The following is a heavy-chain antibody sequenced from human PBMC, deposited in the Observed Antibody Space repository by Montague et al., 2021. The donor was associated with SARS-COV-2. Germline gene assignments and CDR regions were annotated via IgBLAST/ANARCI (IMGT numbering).Heavy chain of an antibody. V-gene: IGHV4-4*07. J-gene: IGHJ3*02. Sequence: SETLSLTCTVSGGSISSYYWSWIRQPAGQGLEWIGRIYTSGSTNYNPSLTSRVTMSVDTSKNQFSLKLSPVTAAATAVYYCARLRSMITFGGVIWPDAFDIWGQGTMVTVSS. CDR2: IYTSGST. D-gene: IGHD3-16*02. CDR1: GGSISSYY. CDR3: ARLRSMITFGGVIWPDAFDI.